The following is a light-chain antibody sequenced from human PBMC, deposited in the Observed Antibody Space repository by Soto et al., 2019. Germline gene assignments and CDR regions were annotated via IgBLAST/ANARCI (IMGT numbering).Light chain of an antibody. V-gene: IGKV3-11*01. CDR3: QQHSHWPPWT. CDR1: ENVRTF. J-gene: IGKJ1*01. Sequence: EVVLTQSPATLSLSPGERATLSCRASENVRTFVDWYQQKPGQAPWLLIHGASNRATGIPARFSGSGSGTDFTLTISNLEPEDFAVYYCQQHSHWPPWTFGQGTRVEI. CDR2: GAS.